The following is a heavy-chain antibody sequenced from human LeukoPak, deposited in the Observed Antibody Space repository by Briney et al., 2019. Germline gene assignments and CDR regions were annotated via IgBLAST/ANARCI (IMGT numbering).Heavy chain of an antibody. J-gene: IGHJ4*02. Sequence: GGSLRLSCAASGFTFSSYGMRWVRQAPGKGLEWVAFIRYDGSNKYYADSVKGRFTISRDNSKNTLYLQMNSLRAEDTAVYYCAIQWELKRGVDYWGQGTLVTVSS. D-gene: IGHD1-26*01. V-gene: IGHV3-30*02. CDR3: AIQWELKRGVDY. CDR2: IRYDGSNK. CDR1: GFTFSSYG.